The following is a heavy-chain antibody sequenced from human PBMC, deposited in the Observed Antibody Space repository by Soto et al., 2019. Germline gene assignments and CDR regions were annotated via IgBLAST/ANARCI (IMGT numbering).Heavy chain of an antibody. CDR2: IYHSGNT. V-gene: IGHV4-38-2*01. Sequence: SETLSLTCAVSGYSISSGYYCGWIRQPPGEGLEWIGSIYHSGNTYYNPSLKSRVTISVDTSKNHFSLKLSSVTAADTAVYYCARARIVVAGTIVDYWGQGTLVTVS. J-gene: IGHJ4*02. CDR3: ARARIVVAGTIVDY. CDR1: GYSISSGYY. D-gene: IGHD6-19*01.